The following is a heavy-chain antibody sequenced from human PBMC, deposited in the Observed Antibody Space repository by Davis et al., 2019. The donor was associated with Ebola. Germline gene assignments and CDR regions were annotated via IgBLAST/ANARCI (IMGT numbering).Heavy chain of an antibody. CDR2: ISGSGGST. D-gene: IGHD4-17*01. Sequence: GESLKISCAASGFTFSSYAMSWVRQAPGKGLEWVSAISGSGGSTYYADSVKGRFTISRDNSKNTLYLQMNSLRAEDTAVYYCAKDFYGDTPNWYFDLWGRGTLVTVSS. J-gene: IGHJ2*01. CDR1: GFTFSSYA. CDR3: AKDFYGDTPNWYFDL. V-gene: IGHV3-23*01.